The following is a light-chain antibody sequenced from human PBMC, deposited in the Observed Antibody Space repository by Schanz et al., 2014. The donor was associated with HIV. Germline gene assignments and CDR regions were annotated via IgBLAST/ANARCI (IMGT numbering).Light chain of an antibody. CDR1: SGDIGYY. V-gene: IGLV2-8*01. CDR2: ERT. J-gene: IGLJ2*01. CDR3: QSFDGSLGGVV. Sequence: QSALTQPPSASGSPGQSVTLSCTETSGDIGYYVSWYQHHPGKAPKLLISERTKRPAGVPDRFSGSKSDSSASLAITGLQPEDEADYYCQSFDGSLGGVVFGGGTKLTVL.